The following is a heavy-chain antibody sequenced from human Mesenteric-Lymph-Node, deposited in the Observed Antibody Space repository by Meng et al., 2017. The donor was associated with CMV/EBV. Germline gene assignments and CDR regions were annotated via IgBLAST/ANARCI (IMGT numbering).Heavy chain of an antibody. V-gene: IGHV4-61*01. CDR1: SDSVSSGSYY. Sequence: GSLRLSCTVSSDSVSSGSYYWSWIRQPPGKGLEWIGYIYYSGSTNYNLSLKSRVTISVDTSKNQFSLKLSSVTAADTAVYYCARDNDFWSGFYRMDVWGQGTTVTVSS. D-gene: IGHD3-3*01. J-gene: IGHJ6*02. CDR3: ARDNDFWSGFYRMDV. CDR2: IYYSGST.